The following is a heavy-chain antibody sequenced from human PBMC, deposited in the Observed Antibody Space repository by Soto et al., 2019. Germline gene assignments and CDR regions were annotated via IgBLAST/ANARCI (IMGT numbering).Heavy chain of an antibody. Sequence: QVQLLQSGAEVKKPGASVKVSCKASGYMFNTYGITWVRQAPGQGLERMGWISVYNGKVDYAQKFEGRVTMTTNTSTSTAYMELKSLTSDETAVYYCARTYGSGDYFLPFEYWGQGTPVSVSS. CDR1: GYMFNTYG. D-gene: IGHD3-10*01. CDR3: ARTYGSGDYFLPFEY. J-gene: IGHJ4*02. CDR2: ISVYNGKV. V-gene: IGHV1-18*01.